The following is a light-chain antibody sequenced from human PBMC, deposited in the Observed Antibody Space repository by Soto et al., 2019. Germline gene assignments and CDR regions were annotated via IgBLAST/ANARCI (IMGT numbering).Light chain of an antibody. V-gene: IGKV1-39*01. CDR2: AAS. CDR3: HQSSFTAYT. J-gene: IGKJ2*01. Sequence: DIPITQSTCSLSASVGDRVTITCRSSQNIGTSLNWYQQRPWKAPQVLIYAASSLQSGVSSRFRGSGYGTNFILTVNRLQRDYFAIYYGHQSSFTAYTSGQGAKLDIK. CDR1: QNIGTS.